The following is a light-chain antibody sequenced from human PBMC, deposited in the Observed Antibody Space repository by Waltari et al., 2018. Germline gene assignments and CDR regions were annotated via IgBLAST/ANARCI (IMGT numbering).Light chain of an antibody. Sequence: QSALTQPASVSGSPGQAITIPCTGTSSDVGGYTYVSWYQQHPGKAPKLMIYDVSKRPSGVSTRFSGSKSGNTASLTISGLQAEDEADYYCSSYTSSSTDVVFGGGTKLTVL. J-gene: IGLJ2*01. CDR2: DVS. CDR1: SSDVGGYTY. CDR3: SSYTSSSTDVV. V-gene: IGLV2-14*01.